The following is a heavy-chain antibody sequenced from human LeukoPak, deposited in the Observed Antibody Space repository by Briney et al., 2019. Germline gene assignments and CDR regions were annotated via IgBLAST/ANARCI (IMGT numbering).Heavy chain of an antibody. V-gene: IGHV3-64D*06. CDR3: VRVIGNSYGYYLDR. CDR2: ISNNGGTT. J-gene: IGHJ4*02. CDR1: GFTFSSYG. D-gene: IGHD5-18*01. Sequence: PGGSLRLSCSASGFTFSSYGMYWVRQAPGKGLESVSAISNNGGTTYYGDSVKGRFTISRDNSKNTLYLQMSTLRAEDTAVYFCVRVIGNSYGYYLDRWGQGTLVTVSS.